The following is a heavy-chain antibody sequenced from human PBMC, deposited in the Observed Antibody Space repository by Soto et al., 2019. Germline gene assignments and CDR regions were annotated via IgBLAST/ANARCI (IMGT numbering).Heavy chain of an antibody. CDR3: AGERWGKYYYGLDA. CDR2: IWYDGSNK. J-gene: IGHJ6*02. D-gene: IGHD3-16*01. Sequence: GSLRRSCAASGFTFSNYGMHWVRQAPGKGLEWVAVIWYDGSNKYYADSVKGRFTISRDNSKNTLYLQMNSLRVEDTAVYYCAGERWGKYYYGLDAWGQGTTVTVSS. V-gene: IGHV3-33*01. CDR1: GFTFSNYG.